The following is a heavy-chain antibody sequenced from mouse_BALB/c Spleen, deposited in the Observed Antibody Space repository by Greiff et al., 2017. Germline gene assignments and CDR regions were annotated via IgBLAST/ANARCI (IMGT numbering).Heavy chain of an antibody. CDR1: GYSITSDYA. D-gene: IGHD2-1*01. CDR3: ASGHGNYAWFAY. J-gene: IGHJ3*01. V-gene: IGHV3-2*02. Sequence: EVKLMESGPGLVKPSQSLSLTCTVTGYSITSDYAWNWIRQFPGNKLEWMGYISYSGSTSYNPSLKSRISITRDTSKNQFFLQLNSVTTEDTATYYCASGHGNYAWFAYWGQGTLVTVSA. CDR2: ISYSGST.